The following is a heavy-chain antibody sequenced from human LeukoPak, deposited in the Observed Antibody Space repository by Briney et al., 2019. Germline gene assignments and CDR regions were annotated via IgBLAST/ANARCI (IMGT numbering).Heavy chain of an antibody. CDR2: ISSNGGSI. Sequence: GGSLRLSCAASGFTFSSYAMHWVRQAPGKGLEYVSAISSNGGSIYYANSVKGRFTISRDNSKNTLYLQMGSLRAEDMAVYYCARVGSSYYYYGMDVWGQGTTVTVSS. V-gene: IGHV3-64*01. D-gene: IGHD2-15*01. CDR1: GFTFSSYA. J-gene: IGHJ6*02. CDR3: ARVGSSYYYYGMDV.